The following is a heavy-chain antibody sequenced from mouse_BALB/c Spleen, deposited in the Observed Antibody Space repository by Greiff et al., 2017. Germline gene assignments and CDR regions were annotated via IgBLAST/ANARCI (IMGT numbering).Heavy chain of an antibody. Sequence: QVQLKESGAELVRPGSSVKISCKASGYAFSSYWMNWVKQRPGQGLEWIGQIYPGDGDTNYNGKFKGKATLTADKSSSTAYMQLSSLTSEDSAVYFCARRGSGYDAMDDWGQGTSVTVSA. CDR2: IYPGDGDT. D-gene: IGHD3-1*01. V-gene: IGHV1-80*01. J-gene: IGHJ4*01. CDR3: ARRGSGYDAMDD. CDR1: GYAFSSYW.